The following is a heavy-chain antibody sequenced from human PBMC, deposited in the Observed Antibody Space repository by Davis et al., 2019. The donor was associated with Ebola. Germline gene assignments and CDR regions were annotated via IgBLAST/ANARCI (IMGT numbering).Heavy chain of an antibody. CDR3: ARARGGSKSYGSGSYILFDY. V-gene: IGHV4-31*03. D-gene: IGHD3-10*01. CDR1: GGSIGSGGYY. Sequence: LRLSCTVSGGSIGSGGYYWSWIRQHPGKGLEWIGYIYYSGSTYYNPSLKSRVTISVDTSKNQFSLKLSSVTAADTAVYYCARARGGSKSYGSGSYILFDYWGQGTLVTVSS. J-gene: IGHJ4*02. CDR2: IYYSGST.